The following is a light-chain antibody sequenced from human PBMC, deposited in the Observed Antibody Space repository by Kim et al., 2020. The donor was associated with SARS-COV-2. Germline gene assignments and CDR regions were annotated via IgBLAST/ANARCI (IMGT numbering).Light chain of an antibody. CDR1: QSISFY. CDR2: AAS. J-gene: IGKJ2*01. V-gene: IGKV1-39*01. Sequence: SASVGDRVTITCRTSQSISFYLNWYQQKPGKAPKLLIYAASNLQSGVPSRFSGSGSGADFTLTISSLQPEDFATYYCQQSYHTPYTFGQGTKLEI. CDR3: QQSYHTPYT.